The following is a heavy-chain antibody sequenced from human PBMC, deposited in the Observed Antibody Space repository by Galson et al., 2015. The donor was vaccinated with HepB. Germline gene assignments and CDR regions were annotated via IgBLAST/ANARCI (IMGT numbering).Heavy chain of an antibody. V-gene: IGHV3-15*07. Sequence: SLRLSCAASGFIFSNAWLNWVRQAPGKGLEWVGRIKSKTDGGTTDYAAPVKGRFTISRDDSKNTLYLQMNSLKAEDTAVYYCTTGQKNYFDYWGQGALVTVSS. CDR2: IKSKTDGGTT. CDR1: GFIFSNAW. J-gene: IGHJ4*02. CDR3: TTGQKNYFDY.